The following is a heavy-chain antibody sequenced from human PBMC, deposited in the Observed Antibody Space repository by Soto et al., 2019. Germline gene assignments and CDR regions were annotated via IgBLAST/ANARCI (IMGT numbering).Heavy chain of an antibody. V-gene: IGHV4-39*01. CDR3: ARPSYPEYYSSGAYYLRDFEY. D-gene: IGHD3-22*01. J-gene: IGHJ4*02. Sequence: TLSLTCTVSGGSIISRNYYWGWIRQPPGKGLEWIGSMHDSGNSYYNPSLKSRVTISVDTSRNQFSLKLSSLTAADTAMYYCARPSYPEYYSSGAYYLRDFEYWGQGTLVTVSS. CDR2: MHDSGNS. CDR1: GGSIISRNYY.